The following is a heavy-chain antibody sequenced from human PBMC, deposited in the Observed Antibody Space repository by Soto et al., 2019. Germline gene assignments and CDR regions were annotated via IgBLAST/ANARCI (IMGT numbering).Heavy chain of an antibody. J-gene: IGHJ5*02. CDR2: IYPGDSDT. V-gene: IGHV5-51*01. D-gene: IGHD2-2*01. CDR1: GYSFTSYW. CDR3: ARSGYCSSTSCYAGWFDP. Sequence: GESLKISCKGSGYSFTSYWIGWVRQMPGKGLEWMGIIYPGDSDTRYSPSFQGQVTISADKSISTAYLQWSSLKASDTAMYYCARSGYCSSTSCYAGWFDPWGQGTLVTVSS.